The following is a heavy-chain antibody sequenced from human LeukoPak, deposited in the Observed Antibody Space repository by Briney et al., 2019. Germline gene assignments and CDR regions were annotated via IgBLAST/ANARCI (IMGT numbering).Heavy chain of an antibody. J-gene: IGHJ4*02. CDR3: ARGRPVYYDSSGYHDY. CDR2: IYYSGST. D-gene: IGHD3-22*01. CDR1: GGSVRSDYYY. Sequence: SETLSLTCTVSGGSVRSDYYYWNWIRQPPGKGLEWVGYIYYSGSTNYNPSLRGRVTISLDTSKNQFSLKLNSVTAADTAVYYCARGRPVYYDSSGYHDYWGQGTRVTGSS. V-gene: IGHV4-61*01.